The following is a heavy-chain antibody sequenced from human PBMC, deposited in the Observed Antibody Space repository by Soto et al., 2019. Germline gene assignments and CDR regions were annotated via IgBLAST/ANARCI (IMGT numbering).Heavy chain of an antibody. V-gene: IGHV1-46*01. CDR1: GYLFTAYS. Sequence: ASVKVSCKASGYLFTAYSMHWVRLAPGQGLEWMGVVNPSGGSTKYAQNFQGRVTMTRDTSTTTIYMELSSLRSDDTAIYYCAREDNCSGGTCYSEYFHRWGQGTLVTVSS. D-gene: IGHD2-15*01. J-gene: IGHJ1*01. CDR2: VNPSGGST. CDR3: AREDNCSGGTCYSEYFHR.